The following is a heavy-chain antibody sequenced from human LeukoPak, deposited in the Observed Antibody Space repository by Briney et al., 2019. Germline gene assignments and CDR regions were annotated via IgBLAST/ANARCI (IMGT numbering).Heavy chain of an antibody. CDR3: AREGRYYDSSGYYYGYYGMDV. CDR2: ISSSSSYI. J-gene: IGHJ6*02. D-gene: IGHD3-22*01. V-gene: IGHV3-21*01. CDR1: GFTFSSYS. Sequence: GGSLRLSCAASGFTFSSYSMNWVRQAPGKGLEWVSSISSSSSYIYYADSVKGRSTISRDNAKNSLYLQMNSLRAEDTAVYYCAREGRYYDSSGYYYGYYGMDVWGQGTTVTVSS.